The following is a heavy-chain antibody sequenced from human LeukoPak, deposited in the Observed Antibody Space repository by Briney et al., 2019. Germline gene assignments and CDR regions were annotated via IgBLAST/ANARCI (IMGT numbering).Heavy chain of an antibody. CDR2: IYHSGST. Sequence: TSETLSLTCPVSGYSISSGYYWGWIRQPPGKGLEWIGSIYHSGSTYYNPSLKSRVTISVDTSKNQFSLKLSSVTAADTAVYYCARAVVGATGLYFDYWGQGTLVTVSS. CDR3: ARAVVGATGLYFDY. V-gene: IGHV4-38-2*02. J-gene: IGHJ4*02. CDR1: GYSISSGYY. D-gene: IGHD1-26*01.